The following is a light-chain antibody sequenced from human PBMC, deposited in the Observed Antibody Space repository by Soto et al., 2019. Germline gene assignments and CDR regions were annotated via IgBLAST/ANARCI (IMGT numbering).Light chain of an antibody. J-gene: IGLJ2*01. V-gene: IGLV1-44*01. Sequence: QSVLTQPPSVSGTPGQRVTISCSGSSSNIGSDAVNWYHQLPGAAPQHLIYSNNQRPSGVPDRLAGSNSGTSASLAISGLQSEDEADDYCAPWDDSLNGPVFGGGTQLTVL. CDR3: APWDDSLNGPV. CDR1: SSNIGSDA. CDR2: SNN.